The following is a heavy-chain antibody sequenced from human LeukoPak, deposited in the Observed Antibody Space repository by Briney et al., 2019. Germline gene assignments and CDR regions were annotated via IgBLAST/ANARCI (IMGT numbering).Heavy chain of an antibody. Sequence: GGSLRLSCAASGFTFTSHTMNWVRQAPGKGLEWVSSISSSSYIYYVDSVKGRFTISRDNAKNSLYLQMNSVRAEDTAVYYCARDPPVLGSSDRVHYWGQGTLVTVSS. V-gene: IGHV3-21*01. CDR1: GFTFTSHT. D-gene: IGHD2-2*01. CDR2: ISSSSYI. J-gene: IGHJ4*02. CDR3: ARDPPVLGSSDRVHY.